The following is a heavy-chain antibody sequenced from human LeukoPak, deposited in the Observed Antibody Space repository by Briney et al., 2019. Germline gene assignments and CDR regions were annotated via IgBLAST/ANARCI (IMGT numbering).Heavy chain of an antibody. V-gene: IGHV1-46*01. J-gene: IGHJ3*02. Sequence: ASVKVSFKASGYIFTSYYIHWMRQAPGQGLEWMGIIIPSSGSTSSAQKFQGRVTMTRDTSTSTVSMELSSLRSEDTALYYCARKDRLEAFDIWGQGTMLIVSS. CDR1: GYIFTSYY. CDR2: IIPSSGST. CDR3: ARKDRLEAFDI.